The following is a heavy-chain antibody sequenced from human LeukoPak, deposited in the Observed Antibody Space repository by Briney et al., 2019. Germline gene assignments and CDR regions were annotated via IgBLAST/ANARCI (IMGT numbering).Heavy chain of an antibody. Sequence: GGSLRLSCAASGFTFSSYAMHWVRQAPGKGLEYVSAISSNGGSTYYANSVKGRFTISRDNSKNTLYLQMGSLRAEDMAVYYCARDPFQFVGATDYWGQGTLVTVSS. CDR1: GFTFSSYA. V-gene: IGHV3-64*01. J-gene: IGHJ4*02. CDR3: ARDPFQFVGATDY. CDR2: ISSNGGST. D-gene: IGHD1-26*01.